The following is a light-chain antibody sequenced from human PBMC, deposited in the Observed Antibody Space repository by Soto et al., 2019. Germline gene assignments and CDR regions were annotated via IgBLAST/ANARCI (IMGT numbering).Light chain of an antibody. J-gene: IGKJ1*01. Sequence: DIRMTQSPSSLSSSVGDRVTITFLACQTVTDYLNWYQHKPGKAPKLLIYSASTLQTGVPSRFSGSGSGTDFTLTITSLQPEDFGTYYCHQTYSTPQTFGQGTKVDIK. V-gene: IGKV1-39*01. CDR2: SAS. CDR1: QTVTDY. CDR3: HQTYSTPQT.